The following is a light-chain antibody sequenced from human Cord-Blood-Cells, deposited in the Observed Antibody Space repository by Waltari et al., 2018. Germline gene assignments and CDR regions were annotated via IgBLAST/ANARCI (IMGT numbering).Light chain of an antibody. CDR1: SSDVGGYNY. CDR3: CSYAGSYTLV. Sequence: QSALTQPRSVSGSLGQSVTISCTGTSSDVGGYNYVSWYQQHPGKAPKLMIYDVSKRPSGVPDRFSGSKSGNTASLTISGLQAEDKADYYCCSYAGSYTLVFGGGTKLTVL. CDR2: DVS. V-gene: IGLV2-11*01. J-gene: IGLJ2*01.